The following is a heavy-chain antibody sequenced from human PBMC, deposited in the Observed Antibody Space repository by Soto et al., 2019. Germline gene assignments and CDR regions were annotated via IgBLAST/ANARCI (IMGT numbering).Heavy chain of an antibody. CDR3: ARDNGGCSSTSCYDY. Sequence: ASVKVSCKASGGTFSSYAISWVRQAPGQGLEWMGGIIPIFGTANYAQKFQGRVTITADESTSTAYMELSSLRSEDTAVYYCARDNGGCSSTSCYDYWGQGTLVTVSS. CDR1: GGTFSSYA. CDR2: IIPIFGTA. D-gene: IGHD2-2*01. V-gene: IGHV1-69*13. J-gene: IGHJ4*02.